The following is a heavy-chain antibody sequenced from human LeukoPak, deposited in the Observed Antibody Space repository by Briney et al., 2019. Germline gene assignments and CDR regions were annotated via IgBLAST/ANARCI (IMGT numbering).Heavy chain of an antibody. V-gene: IGHV3-20*04. CDR2: INWNGGST. CDR3: AREYSSGSYYYYYTDV. D-gene: IGHD6-19*01. CDR1: GFTFDDYG. J-gene: IGHJ6*03. Sequence: GGSLRLSCAASGFTFDDYGMSWVRQAPGKGLEWVSGINWNGGSTGYADSVKGRFTISRDNAKNSLYLQMNSLRAEDTALYYCAREYSSGSYYYYYTDVWGKGTTVTVSS.